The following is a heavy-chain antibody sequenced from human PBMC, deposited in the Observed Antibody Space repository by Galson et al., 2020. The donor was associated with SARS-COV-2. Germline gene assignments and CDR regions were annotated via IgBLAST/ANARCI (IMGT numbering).Heavy chain of an antibody. CDR1: GGSISSGGYY. CDR3: ARTPGGVRGVMRSNWFDP. Sequence: SETLSLTCAVSGGSISSGGYYWSWIRQHPGQGLEWIGYIYYSGSTYYNPSLKSRVTISVDTSKNQFSLKLSSVTAADPAVYYCARTPGGVRGVMRSNWFDPRGQGTLVTVSS. D-gene: IGHD3-10*01. J-gene: IGHJ5*02. CDR2: IYYSGST. V-gene: IGHV4-31*11.